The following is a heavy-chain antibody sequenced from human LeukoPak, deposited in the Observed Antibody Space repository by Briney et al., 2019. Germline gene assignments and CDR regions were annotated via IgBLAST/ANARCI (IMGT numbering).Heavy chain of an antibody. J-gene: IGHJ4*02. CDR3: ARGYCSGGSCYIGLDY. CDR2: INPSGGST. D-gene: IGHD2-15*01. Sequence: ASVKVSCKVSGYTLTELSMHWVRQAPGQGLEWMGIINPSGGSTSYAQKFQGRVTMTRDMSTSTVYMELSSLRSEDTAVYYCARGYCSGGSCYIGLDYWGQGTLVTVSS. V-gene: IGHV1-46*01. CDR1: GYTLTELS.